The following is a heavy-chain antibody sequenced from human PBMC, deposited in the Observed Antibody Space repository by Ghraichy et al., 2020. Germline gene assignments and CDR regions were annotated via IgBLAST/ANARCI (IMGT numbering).Heavy chain of an antibody. Sequence: GGSLRLFCAASGFTFSSYSMNWVRQAPGKGLEWVSSISSSSSYIYYADSVKGRFTISRDNAKNSLYLQMNSLRAEDTAVYYCASMIAARLSTNDYWGQGTLVTVSS. D-gene: IGHD6-6*01. V-gene: IGHV3-21*01. CDR2: ISSSSSYI. CDR1: GFTFSSYS. J-gene: IGHJ4*02. CDR3: ASMIAARLSTNDY.